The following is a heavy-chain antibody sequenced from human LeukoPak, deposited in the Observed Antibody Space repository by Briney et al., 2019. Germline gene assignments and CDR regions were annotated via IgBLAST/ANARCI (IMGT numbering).Heavy chain of an antibody. CDR3: GRDRVGGRGYSLDY. CDR2: IGGSGGST. CDR1: GFTFSSYA. D-gene: IGHD5-18*01. J-gene: IGHJ4*02. Sequence: PGGSLRLSCAASGFTFSSYAMSWVRQAPGKGLEWVSAIGGSGGSTYYADYVKGRFTVSRDNAKNSLYLQMNNLRAEDTALYYCGRDRVGGRGYSLDYLGQGTLVTVSS. V-gene: IGHV3-23*01.